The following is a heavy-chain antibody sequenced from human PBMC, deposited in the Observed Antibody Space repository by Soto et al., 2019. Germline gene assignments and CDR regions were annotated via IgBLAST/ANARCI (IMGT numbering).Heavy chain of an antibody. J-gene: IGHJ6*02. Sequence: SETLSLTCTFSGASISSSSYYWGWIGQPPGKVLEWVGSMYYSGSTYYNPSLKGRVTIXXXXSXNXFXLXXXSVTXAATAVYYCASFYGSGSRYYYGMDVWGQGTTVT. V-gene: IGHV4-39*01. CDR2: MYYSGST. CDR3: ASFYGSGSRYYYGMDV. CDR1: GASISSSSYY. D-gene: IGHD3-10*01.